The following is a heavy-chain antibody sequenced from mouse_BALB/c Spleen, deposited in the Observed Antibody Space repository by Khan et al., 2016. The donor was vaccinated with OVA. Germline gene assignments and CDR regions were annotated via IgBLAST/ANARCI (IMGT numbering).Heavy chain of an antibody. V-gene: IGHV2-4-1*01. D-gene: IGHD2-14*01. J-gene: IGHJ3*01. CDR2: IWSGGNT. CDR3: ARNSYMYDFTY. CDR1: GFSLTTYG. Sequence: QVQLKESGPGLVQPSQSLSITCTVSGFSLTTYGVHWVRQSPGKGLEWLGLIWSGGNTDYNAAFISRLSISKDNSTSQVCFKMNSLQADDTAIYYCARNSYMYDFTYWGQGTLVTVSA.